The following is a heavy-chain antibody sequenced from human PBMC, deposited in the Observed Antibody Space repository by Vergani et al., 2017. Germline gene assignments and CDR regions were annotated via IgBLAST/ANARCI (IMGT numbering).Heavy chain of an antibody. CDR2: ISGSGGST. D-gene: IGHD6-13*01. V-gene: IGHV3-23*04. J-gene: IGHJ6*03. Sequence: VQLVQSGAEVKKPGSSVKVSCKASGGTFSSYAMSWVRQAPGKGLEWVSAISGSGGSTYYADSVKGRFTISRDNSKNTLYLQMNSLRAEDTAVYYCLVQQQLAHYYYYYMDVWGKGTTVTVSS. CDR1: GGTFSSYA. CDR3: LVQQQLAHYYYYYMDV.